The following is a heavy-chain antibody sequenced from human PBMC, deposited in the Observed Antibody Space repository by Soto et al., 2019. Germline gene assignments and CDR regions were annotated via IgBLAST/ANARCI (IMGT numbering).Heavy chain of an antibody. V-gene: IGHV1-18*04. CDR3: ARDPGRDLRFFGSVRYYYYGMDV. CDR1: GYTFTSYG. D-gene: IGHD5-12*01. J-gene: IGHJ6*02. Sequence: QVQLVQSGAEVKKPGASVKVSCKASGYTFTSYGISWVRQAPGQGLEWMGWISAYNGNTNYAQKLQGRVTMTTDTSTSTDYMELRSLRSADTAVYYCARDPGRDLRFFGSVRYYYYGMDVWGQGTTVTVSS. CDR2: ISAYNGNT.